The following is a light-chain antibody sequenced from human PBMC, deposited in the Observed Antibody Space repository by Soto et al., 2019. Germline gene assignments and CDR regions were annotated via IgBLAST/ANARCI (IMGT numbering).Light chain of an antibody. J-gene: IGKJ3*01. CDR3: LQDNNYPRT. CDR2: GAS. V-gene: IGKV1-6*01. Sequence: IQMTQSPSSLSASVGDRVTFICRASQAIRSELSWFQQKPGRPPKLLIYGASILQSGVPSRFSSSGSGTDFTLTIDSLQSEDFATYYCLQDNNYPRTFGPGTKVEVK. CDR1: QAIRSE.